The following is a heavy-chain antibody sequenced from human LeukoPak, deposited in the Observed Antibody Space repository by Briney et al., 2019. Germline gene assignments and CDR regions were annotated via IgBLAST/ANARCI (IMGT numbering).Heavy chain of an antibody. CDR1: GGSISSYY. CDR2: IYYSGST. J-gene: IGHJ6*03. Sequence: SETLSLTCTVSGGSISSYYWSWIRQPPGKGLEWIGYIYYSGSTNYNPSLTSRVTISVDTSKNQFSLKLSSVTAADTAVYYCARVCDYYYYYYMDVWGKGTTVTVSS. V-gene: IGHV4-59*01. CDR3: ARVCDYYYYYYMDV.